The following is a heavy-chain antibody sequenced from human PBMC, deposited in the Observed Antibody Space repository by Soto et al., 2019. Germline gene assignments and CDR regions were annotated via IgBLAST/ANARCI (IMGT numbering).Heavy chain of an antibody. V-gene: IGHV4-34*02. J-gene: IGHJ4*02. D-gene: IGHD6-13*01. Sequence: QVQLQQWGAGLLKPSETLSLTCAFSGGSFSDYYWVLIRQSPGKGLEWIGEISHSEGTNFNPSLKSRVTISIDTSKYHCSLKLSFVTAADTAVYYCARGRKGYSSTWYVDWGQGTLVTVSS. CDR1: GGSFSDYY. CDR3: ARGRKGYSSTWYVD. CDR2: ISHSEGT.